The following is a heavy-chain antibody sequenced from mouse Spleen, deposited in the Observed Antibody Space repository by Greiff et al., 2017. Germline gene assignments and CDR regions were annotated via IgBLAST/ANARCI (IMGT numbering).Heavy chain of an antibody. CDR1: GYAFSSSW. CDR3: ARSRLAYAMDY. Sequence: QVQLQQSGPELVKPGASVKISCKASGYAFSSSWMNWVKQRPGKGLEWIGRIYPGDGDTNYNGKFKGKATLTADKSSSTAYMQLSILTSEDSVVYFCARSRLAYAMDYWGQGTSVTVSS. CDR2: IYPGDGDT. J-gene: IGHJ4*01. V-gene: IGHV1-82*01.